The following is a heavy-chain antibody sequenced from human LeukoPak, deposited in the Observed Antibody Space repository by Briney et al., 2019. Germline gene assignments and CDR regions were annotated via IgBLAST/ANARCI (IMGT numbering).Heavy chain of an antibody. CDR2: IRYDGTDK. Sequence: GGSLRLSCAASGFTFSTYGIHWVRQAPGKGLEWVAFIRYDGTDKWYADSVKGRFTISRDNSKNMLYLQMNSLRAEDTAVYHCAKDRDYGDYPSAYYYYMDVWGKGTTVTVSS. D-gene: IGHD4-17*01. V-gene: IGHV3-30*02. J-gene: IGHJ6*03. CDR1: GFTFSTYG. CDR3: AKDRDYGDYPSAYYYYMDV.